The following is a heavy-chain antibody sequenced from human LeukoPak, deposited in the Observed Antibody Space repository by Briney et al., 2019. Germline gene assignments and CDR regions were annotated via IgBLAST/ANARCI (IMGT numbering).Heavy chain of an antibody. J-gene: IGHJ4*02. CDR2: INHSGST. Sequence: SETLSLTCAVYGGSFSGYYWSWIRQPPGKGLEWIGEINHSGSTNYNPSLKSRVTISVDTSKNQFSLKLSSVTAADTAVYYCASLAAPGIWGQGTLVTVSS. CDR3: ASLAAPGI. V-gene: IGHV4-34*01. CDR1: GGSFSGYY. D-gene: IGHD6-13*01.